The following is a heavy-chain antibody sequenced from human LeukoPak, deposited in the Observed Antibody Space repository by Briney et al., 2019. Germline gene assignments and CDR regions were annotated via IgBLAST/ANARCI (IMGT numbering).Heavy chain of an antibody. D-gene: IGHD6-19*01. CDR1: GFTFSSYS. Sequence: GGSLRLSCGASGFTFSSYSRNWVRQAPGKGLEWVSYISSSSSTIYDADSVKGRFTISRDNAKNSLYLQMNSLRAGDTAVYYCARDHSSGWYRYFQHWGQGTLVTVSS. V-gene: IGHV3-48*01. CDR3: ARDHSSGWYRYFQH. J-gene: IGHJ1*01. CDR2: ISSSSSTI.